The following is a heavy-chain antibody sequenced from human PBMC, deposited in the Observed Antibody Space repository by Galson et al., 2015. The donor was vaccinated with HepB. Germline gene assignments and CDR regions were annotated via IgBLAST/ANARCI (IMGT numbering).Heavy chain of an antibody. J-gene: IGHJ4*02. CDR1: GFTFSSYG. Sequence: SLRLSCAASGFTFSSYGMHWVRQAPGKGLEWVAVISYDGSNKYYADSVKGRFTISRDNSKNTLYLQMNSLRAEDTAVYYCAKDRVDTATVDYFDYWGQGTLGTVSS. V-gene: IGHV3-30*18. CDR2: ISYDGSNK. CDR3: AKDRVDTATVDYFDY. D-gene: IGHD5-18*01.